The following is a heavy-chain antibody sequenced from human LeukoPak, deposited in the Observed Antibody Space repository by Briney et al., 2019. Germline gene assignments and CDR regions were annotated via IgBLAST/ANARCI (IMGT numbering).Heavy chain of an antibody. Sequence: PGGSLRLSCAASGFTFNDYYMSWIHQAPGKGLEWLSYINIGGTNTHYADSVKGRFTISRDNAKKSLYLEMNNLRAEDTAVYYCATDGAGFDTWGQGGLVTVSS. J-gene: IGHJ5*02. V-gene: IGHV3-11*01. CDR2: INIGGTNT. CDR1: GFTFNDYY. CDR3: ATDGAGFDT.